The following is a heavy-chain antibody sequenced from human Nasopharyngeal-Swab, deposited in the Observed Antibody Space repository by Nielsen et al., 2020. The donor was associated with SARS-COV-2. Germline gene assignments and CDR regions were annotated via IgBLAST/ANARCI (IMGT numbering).Heavy chain of an antibody. V-gene: IGHV3-43D*03. CDR1: GFTFDDYA. CDR3: AKDIGGYSYGNTSPLDY. Sequence: GESLKISCATSGFTFDDYALHWVRQAPGKGLEWVSLITWDGSSTYYADSVRGRFTISRDNSKNSLYLQMTSLTSEDTALYHCAKDIGGYSYGNTSPLDYWGQGTLVTVSS. J-gene: IGHJ4*02. CDR2: ITWDGSST. D-gene: IGHD5-18*01.